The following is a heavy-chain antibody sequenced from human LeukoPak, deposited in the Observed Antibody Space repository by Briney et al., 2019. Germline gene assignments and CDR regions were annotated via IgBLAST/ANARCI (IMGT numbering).Heavy chain of an antibody. Sequence: RGFRRRSRAAYGINFSSESMQWVGQAPGNELEWVAFISNDARNKNYADSVQGRFTISRDNSQNTLYLQMNSLRAEDTAVYYCVRDDRGYSGYHFDYWGQGTLVSVSS. V-gene: IGHV3-30*04. CDR1: GINFSSES. CDR2: ISNDARNK. J-gene: IGHJ4*02. D-gene: IGHD5-12*01. CDR3: VRDDRGYSGYHFDY.